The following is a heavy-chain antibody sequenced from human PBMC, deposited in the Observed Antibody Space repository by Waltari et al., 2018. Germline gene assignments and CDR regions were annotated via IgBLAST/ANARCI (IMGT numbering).Heavy chain of an antibody. CDR2: IYYSGST. CDR1: GGSISSSSYY. D-gene: IGHD3-10*01. CDR3: ALYYGSGSYYTLDY. J-gene: IGHJ4*02. V-gene: IGHV4-39*01. Sequence: QLQLQESGPGLVKPSETLSLTCTVSGGSISSSSYYWGWIRQPPGKGLEWIGSIYYSGSTYYNPSLKSRVTISVDTSKNQFSLKLSSVTAADTAVYYCALYYGSGSYYTLDYWGQGTLVTVSS.